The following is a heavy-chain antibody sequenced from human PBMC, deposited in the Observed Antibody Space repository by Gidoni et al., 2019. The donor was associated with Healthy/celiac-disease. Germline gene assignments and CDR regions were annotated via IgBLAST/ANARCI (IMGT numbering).Heavy chain of an antibody. CDR3: ARALVPTEGYYYYYGMDV. V-gene: IGHV1-18*01. Sequence: QVQLVQSGAEVKKPGASVKVSCKASGYTLTSYGNSWVRQAPGQGLEWRGWIRAYNGTPNHAQKLQGRVPMPTDTSTSTAYMELRSLRSDDTAVYYCARALVPTEGYYYYYGMDVWGQGTTVTVSS. D-gene: IGHD3-16*02. CDR2: IRAYNGTP. J-gene: IGHJ6*02. CDR1: GYTLTSYG.